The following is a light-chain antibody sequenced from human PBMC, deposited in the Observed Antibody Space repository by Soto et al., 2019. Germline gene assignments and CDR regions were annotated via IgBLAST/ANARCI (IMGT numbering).Light chain of an antibody. Sequence: DIQMTQSPSSLSASVGARFPITCQASQDIGYYLNWYQHKPGKATKLLIYKASTLKSGVPSRFSGSGSGTDFTLTISSLQSEDSAFYYCQKYNNLPPTVGQGTKVDIK. CDR3: QKYNNLPPT. J-gene: IGKJ1*01. V-gene: IGKV1-33*01. CDR1: QDIGYY. CDR2: KAS.